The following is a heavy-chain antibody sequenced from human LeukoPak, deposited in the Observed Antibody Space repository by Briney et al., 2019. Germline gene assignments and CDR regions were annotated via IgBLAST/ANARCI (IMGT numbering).Heavy chain of an antibody. CDR3: ARDESSWYGRYDY. CDR1: GSTFSSYW. CDR2: INTDGSST. V-gene: IGHV3-74*01. D-gene: IGHD6-13*01. J-gene: IGHJ4*02. Sequence: GGSLRLSCAASGSTFSSYWMHWVRQAPGKGLVWVSRINTDGSSTSYADSVKGRFTISRDNAKNTLYLQMNSLRAEDTAVYYCARDESSWYGRYDYWGQGTLVTVSS.